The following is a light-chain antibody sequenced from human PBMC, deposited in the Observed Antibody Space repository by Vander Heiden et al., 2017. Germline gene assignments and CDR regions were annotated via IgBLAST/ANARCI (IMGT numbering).Light chain of an antibody. CDR3: QQYYSYPWT. CDR2: AAS. CDR1: QGISSY. J-gene: IGKJ1*01. V-gene: IGKV1-8*01. Sequence: SPSSFSASIGDRVTITCRASQGISSYLAWYQQKPGKAPKLLIYAASTLQSGVPSRFSGSGSGTDFTLTISCLQSEDFATYYCQQYYSYPWTFGQGTKVEIK.